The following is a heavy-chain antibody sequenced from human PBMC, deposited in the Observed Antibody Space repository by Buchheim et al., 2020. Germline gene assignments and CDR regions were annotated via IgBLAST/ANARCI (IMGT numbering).Heavy chain of an antibody. CDR2: TYYRSKWRN. CDR3: ARGLADRSYDY. J-gene: IGHJ4*02. D-gene: IGHD6-19*01. V-gene: IGHV6-1*02. CDR1: GDSVSSSSVA. Sequence: QVQLQQSGPGLVKPSQTLSLTCAISGDSVSSSSVAWHWIRQSPSRGLEWLGRTYYRSKWRNDYAASVKSRLTIKPNTSKNQVSLQLNSVTPEDTAMYYCARGLADRSYDYWGQGTL.